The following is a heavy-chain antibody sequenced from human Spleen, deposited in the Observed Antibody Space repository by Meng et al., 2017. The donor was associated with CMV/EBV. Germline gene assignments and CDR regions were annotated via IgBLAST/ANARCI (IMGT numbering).Heavy chain of an antibody. V-gene: IGHV4-31*03. CDR2: IYHTRST. Sequence: SLTCTVTGDSVTSSAYYGSWCRQHPGRALEWVGYIYHTRSTSYSPSLKSRATMSLDTSKNQFFLNLTSVTDADTAVYYCARDRGYVGGWGQGTLVTVSS. D-gene: IGHD5-12*01. CDR1: GDSVTSSAYY. J-gene: IGHJ4*02. CDR3: ARDRGYVGG.